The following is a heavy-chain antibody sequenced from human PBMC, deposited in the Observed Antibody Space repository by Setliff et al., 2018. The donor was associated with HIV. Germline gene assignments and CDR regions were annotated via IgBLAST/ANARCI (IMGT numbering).Heavy chain of an antibody. CDR2: INHSGST. V-gene: IGHV4-34*01. CDR1: GGSFSGYY. D-gene: IGHD6-13*01. CDR3: ARTAPPRIAAPYNDPFDI. J-gene: IGHJ3*02. Sequence: SETLSLTCAVYGGSFSGYYWSWIRRPPGKGLEWIGEINHSGSTNYNPSLKSRVSISGDTSKNQFSLNLTSVTAADAAVYYCARTAPPRIAAPYNDPFDIWGQGTMATVSS.